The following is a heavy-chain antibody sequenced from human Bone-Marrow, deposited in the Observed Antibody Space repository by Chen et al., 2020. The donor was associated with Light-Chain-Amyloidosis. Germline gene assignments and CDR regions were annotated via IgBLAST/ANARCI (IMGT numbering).Heavy chain of an antibody. CDR2: IIPILGTA. D-gene: IGHD4-4*01. Sequence: QVQLVQSGAEVKKPGSSVKVSCKASGGTFNTYAINWVRQAPGQGLEWMGGIIPILGTASNAQKFQGRVTITADEASSTAYMGLSSLTSGDTAVYYCAEGPYSNLGYWGQGTLVTVSS. J-gene: IGHJ4*02. CDR1: GGTFNTYA. CDR3: AEGPYSNLGY. V-gene: IGHV1-69*01.